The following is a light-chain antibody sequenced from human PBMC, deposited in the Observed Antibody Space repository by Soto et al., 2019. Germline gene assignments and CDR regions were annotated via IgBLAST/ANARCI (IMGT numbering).Light chain of an antibody. V-gene: IGKV3-15*01. J-gene: IGKJ4*01. CDR2: RAS. Sequence: EIVMTQSPATLSVSPGERATLSCRASQSVSSNLAWYQQKPGQAPRLLIYRASSRATGVPARFSGSGSGTEFTLTISSLQSEYFAVYYCQQYDNWPLTFGGGTKVEIK. CDR1: QSVSSN. CDR3: QQYDNWPLT.